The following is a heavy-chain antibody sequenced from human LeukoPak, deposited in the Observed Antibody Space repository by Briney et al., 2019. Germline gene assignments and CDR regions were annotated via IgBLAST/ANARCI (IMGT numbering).Heavy chain of an antibody. V-gene: IGHV5-10-1*01. D-gene: IGHD4-17*01. J-gene: IGHJ4*02. Sequence: GESLKISCKGSGYSFTSYWISWVRQMPGKGLEWMGRIDPSDSYTNYSPSFQGHVTTSADKSISTAYLQWSSLKASDTAMYYCARHPGGLDYGDYLIDYWGQGTLVTVSS. CDR3: ARHPGGLDYGDYLIDY. CDR2: IDPSDSYT. CDR1: GYSFTSYW.